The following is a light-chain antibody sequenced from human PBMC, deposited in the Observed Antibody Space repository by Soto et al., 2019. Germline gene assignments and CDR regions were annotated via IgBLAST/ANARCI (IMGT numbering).Light chain of an antibody. CDR1: SSNIGAGYD. CDR2: GNS. Sequence: QPVLTQPPSVSGAPGQRVTISCTGSSSNIGAGYDVQWYQQLPGTAPKLLIYGNSNRPSGVPDRFSGSKSGTSASLAITGLQAEDEADYYCQSYDSSLSGWVFSGGTSSPS. V-gene: IGLV1-40*01. CDR3: QSYDSSLSGWV. J-gene: IGLJ3*02.